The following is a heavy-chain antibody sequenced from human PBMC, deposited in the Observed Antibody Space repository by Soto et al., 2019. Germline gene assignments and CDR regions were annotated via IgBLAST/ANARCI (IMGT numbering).Heavy chain of an antibody. CDR3: ARDSWDGAPHTSSFDP. Sequence: GGSLRLSCAASGFTFSSYGMHWVRQAPGKGLEWVAVIWYDGSNKYYADSVKGRFTISRDNSKNTLYLQMNSLRAEDTAVYYCARDSWDGAPHTSSFDPWGQGTLVTVSS. J-gene: IGHJ5*02. D-gene: IGHD1-26*01. V-gene: IGHV3-33*01. CDR2: IWYDGSNK. CDR1: GFTFSSYG.